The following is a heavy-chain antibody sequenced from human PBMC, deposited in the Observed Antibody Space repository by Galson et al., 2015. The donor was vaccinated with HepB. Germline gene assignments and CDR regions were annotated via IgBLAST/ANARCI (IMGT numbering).Heavy chain of an antibody. D-gene: IGHD7-27*01. CDR1: GFTFNDYN. Sequence: SLRLSCAASGFTFNDYNMIWVRQAPGKGLEWVSSINSDSTYIYYADSVRGRFTISRDNAKNSLYLLMNSLRVEDTAIYYCARDPPLGAPFDYWGQGTLVTVSS. V-gene: IGHV3-21*01. J-gene: IGHJ4*02. CDR3: ARDPPLGAPFDY. CDR2: INSDSTYI.